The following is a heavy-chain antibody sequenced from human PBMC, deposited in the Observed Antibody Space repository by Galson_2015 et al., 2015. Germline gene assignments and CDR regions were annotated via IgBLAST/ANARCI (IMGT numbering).Heavy chain of an antibody. CDR2: TT. V-gene: IGHV3-15*01. J-gene: IGHJ4*02. D-gene: IGHD6-6*01. CDR3: TAEGSSSGFIYFAY. Sequence: TTDYATPVKGTFTISRDDSKNTLYLQMNSLKADDTAVYYCTAEGSSSGFIYFAYWGQGTLVTVSS.